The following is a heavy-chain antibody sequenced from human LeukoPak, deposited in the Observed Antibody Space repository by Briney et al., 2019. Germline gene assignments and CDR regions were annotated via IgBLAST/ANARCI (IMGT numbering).Heavy chain of an antibody. CDR1: GFTFSSYA. Sequence: SGGSLRLSCAASGFTFSSYAMSWVRQAPGKGLEWVSAISGSGGSTYYADSVKGRFTISRDNSKNTLYLQMNSLRAEDTAVYYCAKDLAEDYSPYYSDYWGQGTLVTVSS. CDR3: AKDLAEDYSPYYSDY. J-gene: IGHJ4*02. CDR2: ISGSGGST. V-gene: IGHV3-23*01. D-gene: IGHD2-15*01.